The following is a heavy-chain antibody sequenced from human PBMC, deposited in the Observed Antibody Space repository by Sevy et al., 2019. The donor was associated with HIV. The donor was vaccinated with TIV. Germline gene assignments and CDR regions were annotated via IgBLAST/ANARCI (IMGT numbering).Heavy chain of an antibody. Sequence: ASVKVSCKASGGTFSSYAISWVRQAPGQGLEWMGGIIPIFGTANYAQKFQGRVTITADESTITAYMELSSLRSEDTAVYYCAREVAAAGHTYYFDYWGQGTLVTVSS. CDR1: GGTFSSYA. CDR2: IIPIFGTA. D-gene: IGHD6-13*01. J-gene: IGHJ4*02. V-gene: IGHV1-69*13. CDR3: AREVAAAGHTYYFDY.